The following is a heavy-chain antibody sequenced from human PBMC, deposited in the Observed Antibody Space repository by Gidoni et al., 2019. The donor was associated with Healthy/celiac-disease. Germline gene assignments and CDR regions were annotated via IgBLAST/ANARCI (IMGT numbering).Heavy chain of an antibody. CDR3: AKGASFYGSGSYPYGY. Sequence: EVQLLESGGGLVQPGGSLRLSCAASGFTFSSYAMSWVRQAPGKGLEWVSASSGSGGSTYYADSVKGRFTISRDNSKNTLYLQMNSLRAEDTAVYYCAKGASFYGSGSYPYGYWGQGTLVTVSS. CDR2: SSGSGGST. CDR1: GFTFSSYA. J-gene: IGHJ4*02. D-gene: IGHD3-10*01. V-gene: IGHV3-23*01.